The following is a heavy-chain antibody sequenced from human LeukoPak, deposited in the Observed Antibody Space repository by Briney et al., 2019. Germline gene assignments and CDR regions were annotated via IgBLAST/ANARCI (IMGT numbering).Heavy chain of an antibody. CDR2: INGSGGST. CDR3: AKTYSSGWYNY. J-gene: IGHJ4*02. D-gene: IGHD6-19*01. V-gene: IGHV3-23*01. CDR1: GFTFSSYG. Sequence: PGGSLRLSCAASGFTFSSYGMSCVRQAPGKGLEWVSAINGSGGSTYYADSVKGRFTISRDNSKNTLYLQMNSLRAEDTAVYYCAKTYSSGWYNYWGQGTLVTVSS.